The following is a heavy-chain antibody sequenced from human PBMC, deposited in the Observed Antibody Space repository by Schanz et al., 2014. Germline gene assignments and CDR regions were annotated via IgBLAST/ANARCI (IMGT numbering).Heavy chain of an antibody. CDR1: GGTFSSYA. D-gene: IGHD3-22*01. CDR2: IIPILGME. J-gene: IGHJ3*02. CDR3: ARDIQYHYDTSGPVGAFDI. Sequence: QVQLVQSGAEVKKPGSSVKVSCKASGGTFSSYAFSWVRQAPGQGLEWMGKIIPILGMENYAQKFQGRVMITADISTSTAYMDLNSLRSDDTAVYYCARDIQYHYDTSGPVGAFDIWGQGTVVTVSS. V-gene: IGHV1-69*04.